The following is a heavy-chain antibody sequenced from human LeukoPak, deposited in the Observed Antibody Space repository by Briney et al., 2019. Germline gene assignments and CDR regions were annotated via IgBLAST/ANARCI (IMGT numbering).Heavy chain of an antibody. D-gene: IGHD1-14*01. Sequence: GGSLRLSCAASGFTFSSYWMSWVRQAPGKGLEWVANIKQDGSEKYYVDSVKGRSTISRDNAKNSVFLQLNSLRDEDTAVYFCARDRPGKYYFDSWGQGALAIVSS. CDR3: ARDRPGKYYFDS. J-gene: IGHJ4*02. CDR2: IKQDGSEK. V-gene: IGHV3-7*01. CDR1: GFTFSSYW.